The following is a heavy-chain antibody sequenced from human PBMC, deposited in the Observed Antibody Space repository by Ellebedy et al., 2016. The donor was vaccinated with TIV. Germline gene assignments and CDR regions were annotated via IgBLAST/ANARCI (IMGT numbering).Heavy chain of an antibody. CDR2: IIPILGIA. V-gene: IGHV1-69*04. CDR1: GGTFSSYA. D-gene: IGHD6-6*01. J-gene: IGHJ3*02. Sequence: SVKVSCXASGGTFSSYAISWVRQAPGQGLEWMGRIIPILGIANYAQKFQGRVTITADKSTSTAYMELSSLRSEDTAVYYCARYDWEAARRAFDIWGQGTMVTVSS. CDR3: ARYDWEAARRAFDI.